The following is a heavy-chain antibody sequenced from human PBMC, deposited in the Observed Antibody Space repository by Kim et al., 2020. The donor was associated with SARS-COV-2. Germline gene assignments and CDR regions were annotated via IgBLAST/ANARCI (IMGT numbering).Heavy chain of an antibody. CDR1: GFTFSSYG. CDR3: ARAYYDFWSGSLYYYYGMDV. V-gene: IGHV3-33*01. D-gene: IGHD3-3*01. J-gene: IGHJ6*02. Sequence: GGSLRLSCAASGFTFSSYGMHWVRQAPGKGLEWVAVIWNDGSNKYYEDSVKGRFTISRDNSKNTLYLQMNSLRAEDTAVYYCARAYYDFWSGSLYYYYGMDVWGQGTTVTVSS. CDR2: IWNDGSNK.